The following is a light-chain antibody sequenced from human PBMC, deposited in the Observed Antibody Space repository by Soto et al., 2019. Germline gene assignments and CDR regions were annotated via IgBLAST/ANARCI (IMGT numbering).Light chain of an antibody. J-gene: IGLJ1*01. V-gene: IGLV2-8*01. CDR1: SSDVGGYNY. Sequence: QSVLAQPPSASGSPGQSVTISCTGTSSDVGGYNYVSWYQRHPGKAPKLIIYEVTKRPSGVPDRFAGSKSDNTASLTVSGLQAEDEADYYCSSYAGSDNYVFGTGTKVTVL. CDR2: EVT. CDR3: SSYAGSDNYV.